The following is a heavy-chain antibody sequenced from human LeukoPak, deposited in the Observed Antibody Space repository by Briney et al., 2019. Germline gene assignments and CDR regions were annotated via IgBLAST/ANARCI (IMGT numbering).Heavy chain of an antibody. CDR2: NIPIFGTA. D-gene: IGHD3-9*01. V-gene: IGHV1-69*01. CDR1: GGTFSSYA. J-gene: IGHJ5*02. Sequence: SVKVSCKASGGTFSSYAISWVRQAPGQGLEWMGGNIPIFGTANYAQKFQGRVTITADESTSTAYMELSSLRSEDTAVYYCARVVDRNLLRYFDPWGQGTLVTVSS. CDR3: ARVVDRNLLRYFDP.